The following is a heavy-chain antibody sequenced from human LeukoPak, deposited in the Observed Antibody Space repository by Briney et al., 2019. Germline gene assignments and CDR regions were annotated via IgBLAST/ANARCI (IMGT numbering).Heavy chain of an antibody. CDR3: ARVGDYDFWSGYFSGYYYYGMDV. CDR1: GYTFTGYY. Sequence: ASVKVSCKASGYTFTGYYMHWVRQAPGKGLVWVSRINSDGSSTSYADSVKGRFTISRDNAKNTLYLQMNSLRAEDTAVYYCARVGDYDFWSGYFSGYYYYGMDVWGQGTTVTVSS. V-gene: IGHV3-74*01. CDR2: INSDGSST. J-gene: IGHJ6*02. D-gene: IGHD3-3*01.